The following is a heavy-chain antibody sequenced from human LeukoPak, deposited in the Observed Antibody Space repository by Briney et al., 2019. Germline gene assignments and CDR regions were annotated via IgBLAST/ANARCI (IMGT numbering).Heavy chain of an antibody. J-gene: IGHJ4*02. Sequence: GGSLRLSCAASGFTFSHYWMSWVRLSPGKGLEWVGNIKHDGSYQFCVDSVRGRFTISRDNAKNSLYLQMSSLTAEDTAIYYCAKDTDVGNFDYWGQGTLVTVCS. CDR2: IKHDGSYQ. D-gene: IGHD4-23*01. CDR1: GFTFSHYW. CDR3: AKDTDVGNFDY. V-gene: IGHV3-7*01.